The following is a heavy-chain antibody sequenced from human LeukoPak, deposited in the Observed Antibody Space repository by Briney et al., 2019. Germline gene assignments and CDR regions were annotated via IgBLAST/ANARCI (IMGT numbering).Heavy chain of an antibody. CDR3: ASIEMATMYFDY. J-gene: IGHJ4*02. CDR2: IYYSGST. V-gene: IGHV4-59*01. Sequence: SETLSLTCTVSGGSISSYYWSWIRQPPGKGLEWIGYIYYSGSTNYNPSLKSRVTISVDTSKNQSSLKLSSVTAADTAVYYCASIEMATMYFDYWGQGTLVTVSS. D-gene: IGHD5-24*01. CDR1: GGSISSYY.